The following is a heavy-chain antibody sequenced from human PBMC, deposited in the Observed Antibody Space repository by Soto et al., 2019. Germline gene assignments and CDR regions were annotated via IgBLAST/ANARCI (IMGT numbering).Heavy chain of an antibody. Sequence: GGSLRLSCAASGFTFSSYGMHWVRQAPGKGLEWVAVISYDGSNKYYADSVKGRFTISRDNSKNTLYLQMNSLRAEDTAVYYCAKHVWWELQEYYFDYWGQGTLVTVSS. CDR3: AKHVWWELQEYYFDY. CDR2: ISYDGSNK. CDR1: GFTFSSYG. D-gene: IGHD1-26*01. V-gene: IGHV3-30*18. J-gene: IGHJ4*02.